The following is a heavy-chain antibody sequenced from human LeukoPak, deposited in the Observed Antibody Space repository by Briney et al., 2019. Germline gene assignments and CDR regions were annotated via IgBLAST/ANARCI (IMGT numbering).Heavy chain of an antibody. Sequence: SETLSLTCTVSGGSISSSSYYWGWIRQPPGKGLEWIGSIYYSGSTNYNPSLKSRVTISVDTSKNQFSLKLSSVTAADTAVYYCARESAYDSSGYYYLDYWGQGTLVTVSS. J-gene: IGHJ4*02. CDR3: ARESAYDSSGYYYLDY. D-gene: IGHD3-22*01. V-gene: IGHV4-39*07. CDR2: IYYSGST. CDR1: GGSISSSSYY.